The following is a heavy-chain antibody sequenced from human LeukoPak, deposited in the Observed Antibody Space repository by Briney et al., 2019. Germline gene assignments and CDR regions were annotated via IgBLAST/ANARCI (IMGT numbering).Heavy chain of an antibody. CDR3: GRDALVGYFSYYYMDV. CDR2: ISNSGRT. CDR1: GGSISSHY. Sequence: AETLSLTCTVSGGSISSHYWTWIRQSPVKGLEWIGDISNSGRTSYNPSLKSRVTISIATSKNQFSLKLSSVTAADTAVYYCGRDALVGYFSYYYMDVWGKGTTVTVSS. V-gene: IGHV4-59*11. J-gene: IGHJ6*03. D-gene: IGHD6-6*01.